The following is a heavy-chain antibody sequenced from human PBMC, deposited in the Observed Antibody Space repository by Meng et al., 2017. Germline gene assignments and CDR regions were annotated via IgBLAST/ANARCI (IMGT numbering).Heavy chain of an antibody. CDR1: GFIISDHS. Sequence: GESLKISCAASGFIISDHSMNWVRQAPGKGLEWVSSIGSSSDYIWYADSVKGRFTISRDNAKDSLYLQMNSLRGEDTGVYYCSKDGGGSLFDPWGQGTLVTVSS. CDR3: SKDGGGSLFDP. D-gene: IGHD1-26*01. V-gene: IGHV3-21*01. J-gene: IGHJ5*02. CDR2: IGSSSDYI.